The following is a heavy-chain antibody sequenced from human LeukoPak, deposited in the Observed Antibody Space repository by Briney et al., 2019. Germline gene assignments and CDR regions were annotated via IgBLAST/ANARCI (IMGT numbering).Heavy chain of an antibody. V-gene: IGHV4-34*01. D-gene: IGHD3-22*01. Sequence: SETLSLTCAVYGGSFSGYYWSWIRQPPGKGLEWIGEINHSGSTKYSPSLKSRVTISVDTSKNQFSLKLSSVTAADTAVYYCASLGTYYYDSSGYSPGDYWGQGTLVTVSS. CDR3: ASLGTYYYDSSGYSPGDY. CDR2: INHSGST. J-gene: IGHJ4*02. CDR1: GGSFSGYY.